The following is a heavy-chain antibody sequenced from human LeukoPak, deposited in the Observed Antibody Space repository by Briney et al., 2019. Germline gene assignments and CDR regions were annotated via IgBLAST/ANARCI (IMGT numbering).Heavy chain of an antibody. CDR1: GFTFSDAW. D-gene: IGHD6-25*01. J-gene: IGHJ4*02. V-gene: IGHV3-15*01. CDR3: TTRRQDGC. Sequence: GGSLRLSCAASGFTFSDAWMSWVRQAPGKGLEWVGRIKSKIDGGAIDYGAPVKGRFTISRDDSRNTLYLQMNSLKTEDTAVYYCTTRRQDGCWGQGTLVTVS. CDR2: IKSKIDGGAI.